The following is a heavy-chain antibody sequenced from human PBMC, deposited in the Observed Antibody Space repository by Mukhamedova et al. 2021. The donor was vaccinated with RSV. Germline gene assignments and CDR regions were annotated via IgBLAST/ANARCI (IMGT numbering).Heavy chain of an antibody. CDR2: INHSGST. V-gene: IGHV4-34*01. CDR3: ARGGLRGYSYILTRFDY. Sequence: GKGLEWIGEINHSGSTNYNPSLKSRVTISVDTSKNQFSLKLSSVTAADTAVYYCARGGLRGYSYILTRFDYWGQGTLVTVSS. D-gene: IGHD5-18*01. J-gene: IGHJ4*02.